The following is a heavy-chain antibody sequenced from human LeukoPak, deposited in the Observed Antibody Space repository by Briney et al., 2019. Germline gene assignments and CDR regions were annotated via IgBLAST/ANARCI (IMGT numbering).Heavy chain of an antibody. CDR1: GYTFTSYY. CDR2: IILSGVST. Sequence: GASVKVSCKASGYTFTSYYMHWARQAPGQGLEWMGIIILSGVSTIYAQKFQGRVSMTRDTSTSTVYLELSSLRSEDTAVYYCAREGYYDSSGDHYYGMDVWGQGTTVTVSS. CDR3: AREGYYDSSGDHYYGMDV. J-gene: IGHJ6*02. D-gene: IGHD3-22*01. V-gene: IGHV1-46*01.